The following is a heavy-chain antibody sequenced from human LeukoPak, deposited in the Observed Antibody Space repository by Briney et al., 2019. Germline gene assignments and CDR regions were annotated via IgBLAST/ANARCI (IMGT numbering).Heavy chain of an antibody. V-gene: IGHV4-39*01. J-gene: IGHJ4*02. D-gene: IGHD3-22*01. CDR3: ASLRPIVVVIHV. CDR2: IYYSGST. CDR1: GGSISSSSHY. Sequence: SETLSLTCTVSGGSISSSSHYWGWIRQPPRKGLEWIGSIYYSGSTYYNPSLKSRVTISVDTSKNQFSLKLSSVTAADTAVYYCASLRPIVVVIHVWGQGTLVTVSS.